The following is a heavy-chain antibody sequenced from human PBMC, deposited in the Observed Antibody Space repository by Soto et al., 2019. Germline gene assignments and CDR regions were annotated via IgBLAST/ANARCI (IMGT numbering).Heavy chain of an antibody. V-gene: IGHV5-51*01. J-gene: IGHJ6*03. Sequence: GESLKISCKGSGYSFTSYWIGWVRQMPGKGLEWMGIIYPGDSDTRYSPSFQGQVTISADKSISTAYLQWSSLKASDTAMYYCARLYDYGDYVCYTDVWSKGTTVTVSS. CDR3: ARLYDYGDYVCYTDV. CDR2: IYPGDSDT. CDR1: GYSFTSYW. D-gene: IGHD4-17*01.